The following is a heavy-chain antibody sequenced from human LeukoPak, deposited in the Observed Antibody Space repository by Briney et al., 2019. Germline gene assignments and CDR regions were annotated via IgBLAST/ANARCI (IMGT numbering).Heavy chain of an antibody. V-gene: IGHV3-74*01. CDR3: ARDRDWGCSYCSY. J-gene: IGHJ4*02. CDR1: GFTFSSYW. Sequence: GGSLRLSCAASGFTFSSYWMHWVRQAPGKGLVWGSSINSDGSSRSYADSVKGRFTISRDNSKNTLYLQMNSLRAEDTAVYYCARDRDWGCSYCSYWGQGTLVTVSS. CDR2: INSDGSSR. D-gene: IGHD7-27*01.